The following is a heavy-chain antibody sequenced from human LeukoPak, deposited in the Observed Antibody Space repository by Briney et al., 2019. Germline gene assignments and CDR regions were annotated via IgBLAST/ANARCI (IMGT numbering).Heavy chain of an antibody. CDR2: IYSGGST. Sequence: GGSLRLSCASSGFTISSNYMSWVRRAPAKGLEWVSVIYSGGSTYYADSVKGRFTISRDNAKNTLYLQMNSLRAEDTAVYYCARVLSYGDLDYWGQGTLVTVSS. V-gene: IGHV3-53*01. CDR1: GFTISSNY. CDR3: ARVLSYGDLDY. D-gene: IGHD4-17*01. J-gene: IGHJ4*02.